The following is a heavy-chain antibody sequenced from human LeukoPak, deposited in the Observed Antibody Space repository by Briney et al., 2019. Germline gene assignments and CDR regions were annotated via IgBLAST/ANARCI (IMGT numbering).Heavy chain of an antibody. CDR1: GGSISSYY. J-gene: IGHJ4*02. D-gene: IGHD2-15*01. CDR3: ARQYRSGGSCYSAVGY. V-gene: IGHV4-59*08. Sequence: SETLSLTCTVSGGSISSYYWSWIRQPPGKGLEWIGYIYYSGSTNYNPSLKSRVTISVDTSKNQFSLKLSSVTAADTAVYYCARQYRSGGSCYSAVGYWGQGTLVPVSS. CDR2: IYYSGST.